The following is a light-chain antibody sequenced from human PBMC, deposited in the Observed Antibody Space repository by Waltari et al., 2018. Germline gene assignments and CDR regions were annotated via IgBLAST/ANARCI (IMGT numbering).Light chain of an antibody. V-gene: IGLV2-8*01. CDR3: SSYAGSNTLV. Sequence: QSALTQPPSASGSPGQSVPISCSGTNSALGTYNYVSWFQQHPGRAPKLLIYEVNKRPSGVPDRFSGSKSDNRASLTVSGLQADDEAVYHCSSYAGSNTLVFGGGTRLTVL. CDR1: NSALGTYNY. CDR2: EVN. J-gene: IGLJ2*01.